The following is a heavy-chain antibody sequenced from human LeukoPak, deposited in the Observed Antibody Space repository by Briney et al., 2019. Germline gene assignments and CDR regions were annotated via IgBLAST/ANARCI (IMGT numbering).Heavy chain of an antibody. CDR3: AREKRYRFFGELSANWFDP. CDR1: GYSISSGYY. V-gene: IGHV4-38-2*02. J-gene: IGHJ5*02. D-gene: IGHD3-10*01. Sequence: SETLSLTCTVSGYSISSGYYWGWIRQPPGKGLEWIGSIYHSGSTYYNPSLKSRVTISVDTSKNQFSLKLSSVTAADTAVYYCAREKRYRFFGELSANWFDPWGQGTLVTVSS. CDR2: IYHSGST.